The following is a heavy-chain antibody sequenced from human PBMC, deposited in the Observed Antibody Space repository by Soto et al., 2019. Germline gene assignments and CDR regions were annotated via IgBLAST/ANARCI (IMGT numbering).Heavy chain of an antibody. CDR1: GFSLSSYW. Sequence: EVQLVESGGGLVQPGGSLRLSCAASGFSLSSYWMSWVRQAPGKGLEWVANMNQDGSESDYVGSVKGRFTFTRDNAKNLPYLQMNGLRAEDTAVYYCARLSTSAGRRDLACWGQGTLVTVSS. V-gene: IGHV3-7*01. CDR3: ARLSTSAGRRDLAC. J-gene: IGHJ4*02. CDR2: MNQDGSES.